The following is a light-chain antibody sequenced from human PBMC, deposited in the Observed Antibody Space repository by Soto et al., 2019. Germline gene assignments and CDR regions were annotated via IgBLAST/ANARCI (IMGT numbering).Light chain of an antibody. V-gene: IGKV3-11*01. CDR1: QTIDTY. CDR3: QQRTNWPPMST. J-gene: IGKJ2*01. Sequence: EIVLPQSPATLSLSPGERATLSCRASQTIDTYLAWYQQKPGQAPRLLTYDASNRATGVPARFSGSWSGTDFTLTISSVEPEDFAVYFCQQRTNWPPMSTFGQGTKLEI. CDR2: DAS.